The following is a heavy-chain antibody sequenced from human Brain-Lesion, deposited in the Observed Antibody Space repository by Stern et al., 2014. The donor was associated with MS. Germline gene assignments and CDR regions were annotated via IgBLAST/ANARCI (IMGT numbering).Heavy chain of an antibody. CDR2: INRGSDYI. CDR3: ARVETPLADFYYYYGMDV. Sequence: EVQLVQSGGGLVKPGGSLRLPCAASGFTFSSYSMNWVRQAPGKGLEWVSSINRGSDYIYYADSVKGRFTISRDNAKNSLYLQMNSLRAEDTALYYCARVETPLADFYYYYGMDVWGQGTTVTVSS. D-gene: IGHD5-18*01. J-gene: IGHJ6*02. V-gene: IGHV3-21*01. CDR1: GFTFSSYS.